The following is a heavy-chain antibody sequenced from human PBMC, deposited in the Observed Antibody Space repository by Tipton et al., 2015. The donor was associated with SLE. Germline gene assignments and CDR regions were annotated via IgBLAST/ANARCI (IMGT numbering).Heavy chain of an antibody. CDR3: ARGGRFLEWLTY. J-gene: IGHJ4*02. CDR2: INHSGST. Sequence: TLSLTCAVYGGSFSGYYWSWSCQPPGKGLEWIGEINHSGSTNYNPSLKSRVTISVDTSKNQFSLKLSSVTAADTAVYYCARGGRFLEWLTYWGQGTLVTVSS. CDR1: GGSFSGYY. D-gene: IGHD3-3*01. V-gene: IGHV4-34*01.